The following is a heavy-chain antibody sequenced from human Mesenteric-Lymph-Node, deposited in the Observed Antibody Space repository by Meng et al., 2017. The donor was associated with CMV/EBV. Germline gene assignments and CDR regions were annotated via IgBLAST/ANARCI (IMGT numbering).Heavy chain of an antibody. CDR2: ISAYNGNT. CDR3: ARGMSSTSKDFDY. D-gene: IGHD2-2*01. V-gene: IGHV1-18*01. Sequence: KATGYTFTSDGSSWVRQAPGQGIEWMGWISAYNGNTNYAQKLQGRVTMTTDTSISTAYMELSRLRSDDTAVYYCARGMSSTSKDFDYWGQGTLVTVSS. CDR1: GYTFTSDG. J-gene: IGHJ4*02.